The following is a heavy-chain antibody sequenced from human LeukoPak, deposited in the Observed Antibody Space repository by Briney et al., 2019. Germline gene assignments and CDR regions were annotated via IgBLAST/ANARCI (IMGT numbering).Heavy chain of an antibody. D-gene: IGHD6-19*01. Sequence: SGGSLRLSCTASGFTFSSYAMHWVRQAPGKGLEWVAVISYDGSNKYYADSVKGRFTISRDNSKNTLYLQMNSLRAEDTAVYYCAKDRSFSWLVPFLDDYWGQGTLVTVSS. CDR3: AKDRSFSWLVPFLDDY. CDR2: ISYDGSNK. J-gene: IGHJ4*02. CDR1: GFTFSSYA. V-gene: IGHV3-30-3*01.